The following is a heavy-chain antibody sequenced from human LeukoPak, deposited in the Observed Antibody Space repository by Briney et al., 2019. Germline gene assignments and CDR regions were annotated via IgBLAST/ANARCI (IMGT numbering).Heavy chain of an antibody. V-gene: IGHV3-48*01. CDR3: ARGSPPMATKDFLSFDY. CDR2: ISSGSSPI. Sequence: HAGGSLRLSCAASGFTFSSYSMNWVRQAPGKGLEWISYISSGSSPIYYADSVKGRFTISRDNAKNSLYLQMNSLRAEDTALYYCARGSPPMATKDFLSFDYWGQGTLVTVSS. CDR1: GFTFSSYS. J-gene: IGHJ4*02. D-gene: IGHD5-24*01.